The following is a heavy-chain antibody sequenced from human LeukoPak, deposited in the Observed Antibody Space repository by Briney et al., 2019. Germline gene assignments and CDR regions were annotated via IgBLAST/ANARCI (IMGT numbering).Heavy chain of an antibody. Sequence: PSETLSLTCTVSHYFISDGAFWGWIRQPPGKGLEWVANVNHRGITFYNPSLESRVAISVYTSKNQFFLRVTSVTAADTAIYYCVRDPSEAADFFFDSWGQGTLVTVSS. V-gene: IGHV4-38-2*02. J-gene: IGHJ4*02. CDR1: HYFISDGAF. CDR2: VNHRGIT. D-gene: IGHD2-21*02. CDR3: VRDPSEAADFFFDS.